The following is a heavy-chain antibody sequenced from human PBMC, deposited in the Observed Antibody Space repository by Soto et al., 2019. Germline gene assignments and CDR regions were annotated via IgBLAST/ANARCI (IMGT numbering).Heavy chain of an antibody. Sequence: GGSLRLSCAGTGFTFSGYWMSWVRQAPGKGLEWVAVIRQDGSEKYYADSVKGRFTLSRDNSKNTVHLQMNSLRAEDTAVYYCGRVPGYSSGWYWYFDLWGRGTLVTVSS. CDR3: GRVPGYSSGWYWYFDL. V-gene: IGHV3-7*01. J-gene: IGHJ2*01. CDR2: IRQDGSEK. CDR1: GFTFSGYW. D-gene: IGHD6-19*01.